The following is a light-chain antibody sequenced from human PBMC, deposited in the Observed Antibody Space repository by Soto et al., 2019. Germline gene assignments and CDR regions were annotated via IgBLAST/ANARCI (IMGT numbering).Light chain of an antibody. CDR1: QSISGW. Sequence: DIQMTQSPFTLSSSVGDRVTGTCRASQSISGWLAWYQQKPGKAPKLLIYDASSLKSGVPSRFSGSGSGTEFTLTISSLQPDDFATYYCQQYNDFSWTFGQGTKVDIK. CDR2: DAS. J-gene: IGKJ1*01. V-gene: IGKV1-5*01. CDR3: QQYNDFSWT.